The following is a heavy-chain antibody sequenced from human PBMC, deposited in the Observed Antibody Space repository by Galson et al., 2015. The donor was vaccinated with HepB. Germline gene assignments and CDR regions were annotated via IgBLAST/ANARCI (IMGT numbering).Heavy chain of an antibody. CDR2: ISSSGSTI. V-gene: IGHV3-11*01. CDR3: ARDTYSCGCH. CDR1: GFTLSDYY. Sequence: ALRLSCAAPGFTLSDYYMNWLRQAPGKGLEWVSYISSSGSTIYYADSVKGRFTISRDNAKNSLYLQMNSLRAEDTAVYYCARDTYSCGCHWGQGTLVTVSS. D-gene: IGHD6-19*01. J-gene: IGHJ4*02.